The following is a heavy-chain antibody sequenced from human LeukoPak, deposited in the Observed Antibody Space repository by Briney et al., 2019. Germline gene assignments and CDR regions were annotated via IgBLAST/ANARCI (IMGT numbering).Heavy chain of an antibody. CDR2: ISSSSSTI. Sequence: GGSLRLSCAASGFTFSSYSMNWVRQAPGKGLEWVSYISSSSSTIYYADSVKGRFTISRDNAKNSLYLQMNSLRAEDTAVYYCAREYSSGWQINYYYYYMDVWGKGTTVTVSS. V-gene: IGHV3-48*01. CDR3: AREYSSGWQINYYYYYMDV. CDR1: GFTFSSYS. J-gene: IGHJ6*03. D-gene: IGHD6-19*01.